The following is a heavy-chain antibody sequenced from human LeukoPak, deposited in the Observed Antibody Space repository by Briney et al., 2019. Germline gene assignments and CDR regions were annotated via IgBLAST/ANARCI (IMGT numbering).Heavy chain of an antibody. J-gene: IGHJ6*03. Sequence: SETLSLTCTVSGGSISSGSYYWSWIRQPAGKGLEWIGRIYTSGSTNYNPSLKSRVTISLDTSKNQFSLKLSSVTAADTAVYYCARVVASYYYYMDVWGKGTTVTISS. CDR1: GGSISSGSYY. CDR3: ARVVASYYYYMDV. CDR2: IYTSGST. V-gene: IGHV4-61*02. D-gene: IGHD2-15*01.